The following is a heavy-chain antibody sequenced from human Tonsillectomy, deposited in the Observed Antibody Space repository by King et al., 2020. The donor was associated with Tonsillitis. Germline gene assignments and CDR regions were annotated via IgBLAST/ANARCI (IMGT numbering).Heavy chain of an antibody. V-gene: IGHV3-23*04. Sequence: VQLVESGGGLVQPGGSLRLSCAASGFTFSSYAMSWVRQAPGKGLEWVSAISGSGGSTYYADSVKGRFTISRDNSKNPLYLQMNSLRAEDTAVYYCAKGAGPRFLEWLLNNWFDPWGQGTLVTVSS. D-gene: IGHD3-3*01. CDR1: GFTFSSYA. CDR3: AKGAGPRFLEWLLNNWFDP. CDR2: ISGSGGST. J-gene: IGHJ5*02.